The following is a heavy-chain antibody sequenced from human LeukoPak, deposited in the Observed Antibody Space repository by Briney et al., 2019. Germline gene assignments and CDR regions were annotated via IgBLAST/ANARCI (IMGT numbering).Heavy chain of an antibody. D-gene: IGHD3-10*01. CDR2: IYYSGST. CDR3: ARDDYRGVTNFDP. J-gene: IGHJ5*02. CDR1: GGSISSSSYY. Sequence: PETLSLTCTVSGGSISSSSYYWGWIRQPPGKGLEWIGSIYYSGSTYYNPSLKSRVTISVDTSKNQFSLKLSSVTAADTAVYYCARDDYRGVTNFDPWGQGTLVTVSS. V-gene: IGHV4-39*07.